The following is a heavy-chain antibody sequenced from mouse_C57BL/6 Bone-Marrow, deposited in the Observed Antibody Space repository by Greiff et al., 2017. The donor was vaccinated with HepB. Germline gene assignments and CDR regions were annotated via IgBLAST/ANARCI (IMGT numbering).Heavy chain of an antibody. D-gene: IGHD1-1*01. J-gene: IGHJ4*01. CDR1: GFSLTSYG. CDR2: IWSGGST. CDR3: AAHYYGSRYYAMDY. Sequence: VHLVESGPGLVQPSQSLSITCTVSGFSLTSYGVHWVRQSPGKGLEWLGVIWSGGSTDYNAAFISRLSISKDNSKSQVFFKMNSLQADDTAIYYCAAHYYGSRYYAMDYWGQGTSVTVSS. V-gene: IGHV2-2*01.